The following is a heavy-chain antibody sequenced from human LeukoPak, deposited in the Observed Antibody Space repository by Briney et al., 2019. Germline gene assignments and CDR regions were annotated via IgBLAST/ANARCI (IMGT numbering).Heavy chain of an antibody. V-gene: IGHV3-53*01. CDR1: GFTVSSNY. D-gene: IGHD2-15*01. CDR2: IYSGGST. J-gene: IGHJ4*02. Sequence: GGSLRLSCAASGFTVSSNYMSWVRQAPGKGLEWVSVIYSGGSTYYADSVKGRFTISRDNSKNTLYLQMNSLRAEGTAVYYCAATFRAYCSGGSCGYATHYFDYWGQGTLLTVSS. CDR3: AATFRAYCSGGSCGYATHYFDY.